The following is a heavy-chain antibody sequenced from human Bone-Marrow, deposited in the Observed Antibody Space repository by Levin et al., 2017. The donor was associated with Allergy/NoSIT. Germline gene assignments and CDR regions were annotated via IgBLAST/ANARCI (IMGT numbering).Heavy chain of an antibody. CDR1: GDTVSSNSAA. V-gene: IGHV6-1*01. CDR3: AREVTAKRLRYFDGSNAFDI. D-gene: IGHD3-9*01. J-gene: IGHJ3*02. CDR2: TYYRSKWYN. Sequence: SETLSLTCAISGDTVSSNSAAWNWIRQSPSRGLEWLGRTYYRSKWYNDYAVSVKSRITINPDTSKNQFSLQLNSVTPEDTAVYYCAREVTAKRLRYFDGSNAFDIWGQGTMVTVSS.